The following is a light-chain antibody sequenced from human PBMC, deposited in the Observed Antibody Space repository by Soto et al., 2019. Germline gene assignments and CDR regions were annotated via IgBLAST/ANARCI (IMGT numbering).Light chain of an antibody. CDR1: NSDVGGYNY. J-gene: IGLJ2*01. CDR3: SSSSGSNNNVL. CDR2: EVS. V-gene: IGLV2-8*01. Sequence: QSALTQPPSASGSPGQSVTISCTGTNSDVGGYNYVSWYQQHPGKAPKLMIYEVSKRPSGVPARFSGSTSGNTASLTVSGLQAEDEADYYCSSSSGSNNNVLFGGGTKLTVL.